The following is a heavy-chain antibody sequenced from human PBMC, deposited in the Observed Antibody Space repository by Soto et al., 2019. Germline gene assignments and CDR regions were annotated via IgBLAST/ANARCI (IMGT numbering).Heavy chain of an antibody. CDR2: IYYSGST. J-gene: IGHJ4*02. CDR3: ARVGGFGATTIDY. CDR1: GGSLSSYY. V-gene: IGHV4-59*08. D-gene: IGHD3-10*01. Sequence: PSETLSLTCVVSGGSLSSYYWSWIRQPPGKGLEWIGYIYYSGSTNYNPSLKSRVTISVDTSKNQFSLKLSSVTAADTAVYYCARVGGFGATTIDYWGQGTLVTVSS.